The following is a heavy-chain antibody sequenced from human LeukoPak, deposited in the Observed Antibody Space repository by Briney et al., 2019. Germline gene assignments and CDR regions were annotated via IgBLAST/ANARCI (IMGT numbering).Heavy chain of an antibody. CDR3: VRGYSFGPYGMDV. CDR2: ISDSGGST. V-gene: IGHV3-64D*09. Sequence: GGSLRLSCSASGFPFSSYAMHWVRQAPGKGLEYVSAISDSGGSTYYADSVKGRFTISRDNSKNTLYLQMSSLRAEVTAVYFCVRGYSFGPYGMDVWGQGTTVTASS. D-gene: IGHD2-15*01. J-gene: IGHJ6*02. CDR1: GFPFSSYA.